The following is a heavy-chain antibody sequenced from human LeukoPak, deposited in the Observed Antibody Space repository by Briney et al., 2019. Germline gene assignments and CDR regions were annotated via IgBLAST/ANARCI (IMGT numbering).Heavy chain of an antibody. J-gene: IGHJ4*02. CDR3: ARRDLGSSWSHFDH. D-gene: IGHD6-13*01. Sequence: KPSETLSLTCTVSGNSISGYYWGWIRQPPGKGLEWIGSIFYSGNTYYNPSLKSRVTMSVDTSKNQLSLRLSSVTAADTAVYYCARRDLGSSWSHFDHWGQGNLVTVSS. V-gene: IGHV4-39*01. CDR1: GNSISGYY. CDR2: IFYSGNT.